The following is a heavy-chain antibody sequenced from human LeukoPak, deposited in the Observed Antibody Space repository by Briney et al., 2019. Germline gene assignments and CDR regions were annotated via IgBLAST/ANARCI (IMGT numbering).Heavy chain of an antibody. CDR3: ARGGSSWSAEYFQH. D-gene: IGHD6-13*01. Sequence: GASVKVSCKASGYTFTSYGISWVRQAPGQGLEWMGWISAYNGNTNYAQKLQGRLTMTTDASTSTAYMELRSLRYDDTAVYFCARGGSSWSAEYFQHWGQGTLVTVSS. CDR1: GYTFTSYG. V-gene: IGHV1-18*01. CDR2: ISAYNGNT. J-gene: IGHJ1*01.